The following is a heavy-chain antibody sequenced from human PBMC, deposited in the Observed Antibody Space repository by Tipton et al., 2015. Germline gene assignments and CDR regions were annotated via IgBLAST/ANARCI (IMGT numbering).Heavy chain of an antibody. CDR2: IHYSGDT. D-gene: IGHD5-18*01. Sequence: GLVKPSETLSLTCTVSGSSIRSGHYWGWVRQPPGKGLEWIGSIHYSGDTYYNPPLTSRASISVDASKNQFSLTLTSVTAADTAFYYCARGDDSTAMATGFDYWGQGLLVTVSS. CDR3: ARGDDSTAMATGFDY. CDR1: GSSIRSGHY. V-gene: IGHV4-38-2*02. J-gene: IGHJ4*02.